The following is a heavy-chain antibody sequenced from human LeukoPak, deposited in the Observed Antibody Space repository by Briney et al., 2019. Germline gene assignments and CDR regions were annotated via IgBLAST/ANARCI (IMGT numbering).Heavy chain of an antibody. CDR1: GGSISSYY. V-gene: IGHV4-59*08. Sequence: PSETLSLTCTVSGGSISSYYWSWIRQPPGKGLEWIGYIYYSGSTNYNPSLKSRVTISVDTSKNQFSLKLSSVTAADTAVYYCARSGDFWSGYYLYYYYMDVWGKGTTVTVSS. D-gene: IGHD3-3*01. CDR3: ARSGDFWSGYYLYYYYMDV. CDR2: IYYSGST. J-gene: IGHJ6*03.